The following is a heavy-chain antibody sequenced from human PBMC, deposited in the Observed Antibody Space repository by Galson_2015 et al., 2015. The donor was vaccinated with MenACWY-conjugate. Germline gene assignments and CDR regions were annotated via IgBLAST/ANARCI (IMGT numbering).Heavy chain of an antibody. CDR1: GYNFITYW. J-gene: IGHJ6*02. Sequence: QSGAEVKKPGESLKISCKASGYNFITYWIGWVRQVPGKGLEWVGLISPIDSKTRYSPAFEGRVTISADNSITTAYLQWNSLQASNTAMYCCARLPPGARGMDVWCHGTPFTLSS. CDR2: ISPIDSKT. D-gene: IGHD4/OR15-4a*01. V-gene: IGHV5-51*01. CDR3: ARLPPGARGMDV.